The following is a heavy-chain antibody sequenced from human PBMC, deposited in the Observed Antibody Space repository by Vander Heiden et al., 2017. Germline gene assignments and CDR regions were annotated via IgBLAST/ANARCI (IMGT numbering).Heavy chain of an antibody. CDR1: GGSFSGYD. J-gene: IGHJ4*02. Sequence: QVQLHQSGARLLKPSETLSLTCAVYGGSFSGYDWSWIRQPPGKGRAWSGEVNYNGSTNYNPSLKSRVTISVHTSKNQFSLKLSSVTAADTAVYYCARTAQFDYWGQGTLVTVSS. V-gene: IGHV4-34*01. CDR3: ARTAQFDY. CDR2: VNYNGST.